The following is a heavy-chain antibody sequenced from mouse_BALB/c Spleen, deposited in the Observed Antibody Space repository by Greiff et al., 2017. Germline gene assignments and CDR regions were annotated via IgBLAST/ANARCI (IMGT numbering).Heavy chain of an antibody. CDR2: ISSGSSTI. V-gene: IGHV5-17*02. CDR1: GFTFSSFG. D-gene: IGHD2-4*01. J-gene: IGHJ3*01. CDR3: ARGDYDGFAY. Sequence: EVQVVESGGGLVQPGGSRKLSCAASGFTFSSFGMHWVRQAPEKGLEWVAYISSGSSTIYYADTVKGRFTISRDNPKNTLFLQMTSLRSEDTAMYYCARGDYDGFAYWGQGTLVTVSA.